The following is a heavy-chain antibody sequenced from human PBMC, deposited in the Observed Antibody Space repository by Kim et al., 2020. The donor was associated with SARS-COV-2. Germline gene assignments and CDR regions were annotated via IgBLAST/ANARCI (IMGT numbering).Heavy chain of an antibody. CDR1: GFTFSSYA. Sequence: GRSLRLSCAASGFTFSSYAMHWVRQAPGKGLEWVAVISYDGSNKYYADSVKGRFTISRDNSKNTLYLQMNSLRAEDTAVYYCARDPDSGSYYNDAFDIWG. J-gene: IGHJ3*02. CDR3: ARDPDSGSYYNDAFDI. V-gene: IGHV3-30-3*01. D-gene: IGHD3-10*01. CDR2: ISYDGSNK.